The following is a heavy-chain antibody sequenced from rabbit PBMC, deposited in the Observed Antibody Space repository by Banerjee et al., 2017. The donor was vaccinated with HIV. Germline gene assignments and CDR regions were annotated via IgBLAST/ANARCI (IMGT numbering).Heavy chain of an antibody. CDR3: ARGYSITSYYIDL. D-gene: IGHD1-1*01. CDR1: GFSFSSGYD. CDR2: IYAGSSVNT. Sequence: QEQLEESGGGLVKPGASLTLTCKASGFSFSSGYDMCWVRQAPGKGLEWIACIYAGSSVNTYYASWAKGRFTISKTSSTTVTLQMTSLTAADTATYFCARGYSITSYYIDLWGPGTLVTVS. V-gene: IGHV1S45*01. J-gene: IGHJ4*01.